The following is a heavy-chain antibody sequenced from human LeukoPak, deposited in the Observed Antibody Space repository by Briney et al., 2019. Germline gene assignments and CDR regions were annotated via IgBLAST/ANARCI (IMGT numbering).Heavy chain of an antibody. J-gene: IGHJ5*02. D-gene: IGHD3-10*01. V-gene: IGHV3-53*01. CDR3: AGEDYGSGSYYRVGGFDP. CDR1: GFTVSSNY. Sequence: GGSLRLSCAASGFTVSSNYMSWVRQAPGKGLEWVSVIYSGGSTYYADSVKGRFTISRDNSKNTLYLQMNSLRAEDTAVYYCAGEDYGSGSYYRVGGFDPWGQGTLVTVSS. CDR2: IYSGGST.